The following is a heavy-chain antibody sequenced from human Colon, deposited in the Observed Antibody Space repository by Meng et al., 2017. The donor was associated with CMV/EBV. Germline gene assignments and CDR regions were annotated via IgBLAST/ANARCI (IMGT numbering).Heavy chain of an antibody. CDR1: GGSVSSGSDY. CDR2: IYFSGST. D-gene: IGHD5-18*01. Sequence: GSLRLSCSVSGGSVSSGSDYWSWIRQSPGKGLEWIGYIYFSGSTNYDPTLRSRVTISADTSKNQFSLTLRSVTAADTAVYHCARGIRYSYGLSFDFWGQGTLVTVSS. CDR3: ARGIRYSYGLSFDF. J-gene: IGHJ4*02. V-gene: IGHV4-61*01.